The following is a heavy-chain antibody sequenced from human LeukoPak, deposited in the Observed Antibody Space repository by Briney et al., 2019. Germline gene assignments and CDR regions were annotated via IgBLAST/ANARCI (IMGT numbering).Heavy chain of an antibody. D-gene: IGHD6-19*01. J-gene: IGHJ4*02. V-gene: IGHV1-8*01. Sequence: GASVKVSCKASGYTFTSYDINWVRQATGQGLEWMGWMNPNSGNTGYAQKFQGRVTMTRNTSISTAYMELSSLRSEDTAVYYCARGTSYHYSSGWYAPDYWGQGTLVTVSS. CDR1: GYTFTSYD. CDR3: ARGTSYHYSSGWYAPDY. CDR2: MNPNSGNT.